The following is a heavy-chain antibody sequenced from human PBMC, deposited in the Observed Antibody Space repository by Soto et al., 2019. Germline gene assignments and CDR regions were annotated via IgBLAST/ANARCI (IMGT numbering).Heavy chain of an antibody. CDR1: GFNFNSYT. CDR2: ISSSGYI. CDR3: ARDCSGGSCYPGMDV. D-gene: IGHD2-15*01. Sequence: EVQLVESGGGLVKPGGSLRLSCAASGFNFNSYTIKWVRQAPGKRLEWLSSISSSGYIFSTDSVRGRFTISRDNAKNSVYLQINSLRAEDTAVYFCARDCSGGSCYPGMDVWGQGTTVTVS. J-gene: IGHJ6*02. V-gene: IGHV3-21*01.